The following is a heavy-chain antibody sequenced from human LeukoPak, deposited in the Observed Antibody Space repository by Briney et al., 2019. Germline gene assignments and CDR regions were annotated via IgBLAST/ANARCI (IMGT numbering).Heavy chain of an antibody. J-gene: IGHJ6*03. CDR2: FYPGDSDT. Sequence: GEPLKISCQGSGYIFTSYWIGWVRQLPGKGLGWMGIFYPGDSDTRYRPSFQGQVTISADKSISTAYLQWSSLKASDTAMYYCARLIMVRGASDYYYYYMDVWGKGTTVTVSS. CDR3: ARLIMVRGASDYYYYYMDV. V-gene: IGHV5-51*01. D-gene: IGHD3-10*01. CDR1: GYIFTSYW.